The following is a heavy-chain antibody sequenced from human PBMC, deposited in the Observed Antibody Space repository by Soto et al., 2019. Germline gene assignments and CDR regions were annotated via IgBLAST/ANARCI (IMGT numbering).Heavy chain of an antibody. V-gene: IGHV1-2*02. CDR2: INPNSGGT. D-gene: IGHD2-15*01. CDR1: GYTFTGYY. J-gene: IGHJ4*02. CDR3: ARDLAKGGGSAGFDY. Sequence: QVQLVQSGAEVKKPGASVKVSCKASGYTFTGYYIHWVRQAPGQGLEWMGWINPNSGGTKYPQKFQGRVTMTRDTPSSTVYMSLTGLTSDDTAVYFCARDLAKGGGSAGFDYWGQGTLVAVSS.